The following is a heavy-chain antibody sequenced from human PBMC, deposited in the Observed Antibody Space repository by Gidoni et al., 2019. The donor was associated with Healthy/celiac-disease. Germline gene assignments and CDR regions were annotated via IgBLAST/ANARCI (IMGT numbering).Heavy chain of an antibody. CDR1: GFTFSNAW. CDR2: IKSKTDGGTT. D-gene: IGHD3-22*01. J-gene: IGHJ4*02. CDR3: TTDNYYDSSGYYYRLLNFDY. V-gene: IGHV3-15*01. Sequence: EVQLVESGGGLVKPGGSLRLSCAASGFTFSNAWMSWVRQAPGKGLEWVGRIKSKTDGGTTDYAAPVKGRFTISRDDSKNTLYLQMNSLKTEDTAVYYCTTDNYYDSSGYYYRLLNFDYWGQGTLVTVSS.